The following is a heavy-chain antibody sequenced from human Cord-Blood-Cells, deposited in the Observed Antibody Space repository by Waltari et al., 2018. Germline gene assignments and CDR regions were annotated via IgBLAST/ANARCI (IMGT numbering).Heavy chain of an antibody. Sequence: EVQLVESGGGLVKPGGSLTLSCAASGFTFSSYSMNWVRQAPGKGLEWVSSISSSSSYIYYADSVKSRFTISRDNAKNSLYLQMNSLRAEDTAVYYCARDGDGSGYYFDYWGQGTLVTVSS. CDR2: ISSSSSYI. V-gene: IGHV3-21*01. CDR1: GFTFSSYS. D-gene: IGHD3-10*01. CDR3: ARDGDGSGYYFDY. J-gene: IGHJ4*02.